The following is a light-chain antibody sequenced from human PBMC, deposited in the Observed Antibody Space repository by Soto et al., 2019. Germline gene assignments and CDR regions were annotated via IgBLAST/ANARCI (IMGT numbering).Light chain of an antibody. J-gene: IGKJ1*01. Sequence: DIQMTQSPSILSASVGDRVTITCRSSQTITNWLAWYQQKPGKAPRLLIYDASSLESWVPSRLSGSGSGTEFTLTISSLQSEDFATYYCQQYKSFWTFGQGTKVDI. CDR3: QQYKSFWT. CDR2: DAS. V-gene: IGKV1-5*01. CDR1: QTITNW.